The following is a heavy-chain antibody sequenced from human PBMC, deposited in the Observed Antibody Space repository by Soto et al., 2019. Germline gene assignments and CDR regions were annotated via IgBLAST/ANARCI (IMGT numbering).Heavy chain of an antibody. CDR2: MNPNSGNT. CDR1: GYTVTSYD. CDR3: ARGQGIAVAGWVD. Sequence: GSSVKVACKASGYTVTSYDINWVRQATGQGLEWMGWMNPNSGNTGYAQKFQGRVTMTRNTSISTAYMELSILRSEDTAVYYCARGQGIAVAGWVDWGQGTLVTVSS. V-gene: IGHV1-8*01. D-gene: IGHD6-19*01. J-gene: IGHJ4*02.